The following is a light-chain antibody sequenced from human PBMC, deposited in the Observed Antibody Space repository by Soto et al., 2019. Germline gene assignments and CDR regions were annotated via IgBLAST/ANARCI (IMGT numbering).Light chain of an antibody. CDR3: QHHDSTPWT. V-gene: IGKV3-20*01. CDR2: SAS. CDR1: QSVRGNY. J-gene: IGKJ1*01. Sequence: EIVLTQSPGTLSFSPGERATLSCRASQSVRGNYLAWYQQIPGQAPRLLIYSASSRATGIPDRFGGSGSGADFNPTISRLEPDAFAEYYCQHHDSTPWTFGQRTKVEI.